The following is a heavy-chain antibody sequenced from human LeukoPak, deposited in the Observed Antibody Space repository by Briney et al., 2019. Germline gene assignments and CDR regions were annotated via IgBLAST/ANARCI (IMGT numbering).Heavy chain of an antibody. Sequence: NTSETLSLTCTVSGGSIISYYWNWIRQPPGKGLEWIGYIYYSGSTNYNPSLKSRVTISVDTSKNQFSLKLSSVTAADTAVYYCARALSNYDFWSGYNWFDPWGQGTLVTVSS. D-gene: IGHD3-3*01. CDR2: IYYSGST. CDR3: ARALSNYDFWSGYNWFDP. CDR1: GGSIISYY. V-gene: IGHV4-59*12. J-gene: IGHJ5*02.